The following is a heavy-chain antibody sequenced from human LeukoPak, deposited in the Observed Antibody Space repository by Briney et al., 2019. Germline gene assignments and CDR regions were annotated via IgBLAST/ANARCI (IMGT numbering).Heavy chain of an antibody. CDR1: GGSISSYY. J-gene: IGHJ6*03. CDR2: IYYSWST. V-gene: IGHV4-59*01. Sequence: SETLSLTCTVSGGSISSYYWSWIRQPPGKGLEWIGYIYYSWSTNYNPSLKSRVTISVDTSKNQFSLKLSSVTAADTAVYYCARDHEGRFYYGSGSYVAYYYYMDVWGKGTTVTVSS. CDR3: ARDHEGRFYYGSGSYVAYYYYMDV. D-gene: IGHD3-10*01.